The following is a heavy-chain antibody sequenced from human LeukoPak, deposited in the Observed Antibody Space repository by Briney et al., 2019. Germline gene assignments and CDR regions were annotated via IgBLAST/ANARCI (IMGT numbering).Heavy chain of an antibody. J-gene: IGHJ6*03. V-gene: IGHV3-7*01. CDR3: ASSSYYYYYMDV. Sequence: GGSLRLSCAASGFTFSSYWMSWVRQAPGKGLEWVANIRQDGSESYYVDSVKGRFTISRDNAKNSLYLQMSSLRAEDTAVYYCASSSYYYYYMDVWGKGTTVTVSS. CDR2: IRQDGSES. CDR1: GFTFSSYW.